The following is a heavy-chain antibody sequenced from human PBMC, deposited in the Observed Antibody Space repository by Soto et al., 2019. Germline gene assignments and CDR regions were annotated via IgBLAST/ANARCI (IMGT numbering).Heavy chain of an antibody. V-gene: IGHV3-23*01. CDR3: AKTIAAGGRSRAFDY. D-gene: IGHD6-13*01. CDR1: GSTFSSYA. CDR2: IGIDGVTT. Sequence: PGGSLRLSCAASGSTFSSYAVSWVRQAPGKGLEWVSIIGIDGVTTFYTDSVKGRFTISRDNSKSTVSLQMNSLRAEDSALYYCAKTIAAGGRSRAFDYWGQGTLVTVSS. J-gene: IGHJ4*02.